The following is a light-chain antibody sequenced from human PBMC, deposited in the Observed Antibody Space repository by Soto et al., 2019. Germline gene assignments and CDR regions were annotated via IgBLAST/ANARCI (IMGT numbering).Light chain of an antibody. CDR1: SSDVGGYNY. J-gene: IGLJ2*01. V-gene: IGLV2-8*01. Sequence: QSALPQPPSASGSPGQSVTISCTGTSSDVGGYNYLSLYQQHPGKAPKLMIYEVSKRPSGVPDRFSGSKSGNTASLTVSGLQAEDETDYYCSSYAGRNNLVVFGGGTTVTVL. CDR2: EVS. CDR3: SSYAGRNNLVV.